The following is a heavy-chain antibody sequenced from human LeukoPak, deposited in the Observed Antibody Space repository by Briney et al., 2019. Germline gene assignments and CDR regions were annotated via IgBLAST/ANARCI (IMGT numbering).Heavy chain of an antibody. CDR3: TTDDSSGWYPSYYFDY. D-gene: IGHD6-19*01. V-gene: IGHV3-15*07. CDR1: GFTFSSHS. J-gene: IGHJ4*02. Sequence: PGGSLRLSCAASGFTFSSHSMNWVRQAPGKGLEWVGRIKSKTDGGTTDYAAPVKGRFTISRDDSKNTLYLQMNSLKTEDTAVYYCTTDDSSGWYPSYYFDYWGQGTLVTVSS. CDR2: IKSKTDGGTT.